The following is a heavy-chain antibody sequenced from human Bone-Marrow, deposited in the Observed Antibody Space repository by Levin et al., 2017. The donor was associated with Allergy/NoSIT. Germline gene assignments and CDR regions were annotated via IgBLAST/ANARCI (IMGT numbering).Heavy chain of an antibody. CDR1: GGSISSAGYY. D-gene: IGHD6-19*01. Sequence: SETLSLTCTVSGGSISSAGYYWSWIRQPAGKGLEWIGRIYTSGTTNYNPSLKSRVTISVDTSKNQFSLKLSSVTAADTAVYYCARVWSRGWYAFDIWGQGTMVTVSS. CDR2: IYTSGTT. J-gene: IGHJ3*02. V-gene: IGHV4-61*02. CDR3: ARVWSRGWYAFDI.